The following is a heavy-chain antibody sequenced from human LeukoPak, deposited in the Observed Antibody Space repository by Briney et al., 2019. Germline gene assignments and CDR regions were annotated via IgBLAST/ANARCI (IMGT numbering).Heavy chain of an antibody. CDR2: IHPTGNT. V-gene: IGHV4-61*02. J-gene: IGHJ3*02. CDR3: ASHYSRAGIDAFDI. CDR1: GGSTNNNNGSYF. D-gene: IGHD6-13*01. Sequence: PSQTLSLTCTASGGSTNNNNGSYFWSWLRQPAEKGLAWIGRIHPTGNTMYNPSLKSRVTISLDTSKNQFSLNLYSVTAADTAAYYCASHYSRAGIDAFDIWGQGTVVTVSS.